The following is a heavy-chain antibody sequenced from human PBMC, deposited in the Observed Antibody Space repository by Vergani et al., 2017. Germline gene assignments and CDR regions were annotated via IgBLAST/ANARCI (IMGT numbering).Heavy chain of an antibody. Sequence: QVQLVQSGAEVKKPGASVKVSCKASGYTFTSYYMHWVRQAPGQGLEWMGWMNPNSGNTGYAQKFQGRVTMTRNTSISTAYMELSSLRSEDTAVYYCARSEGYCSGGSCSNWFDPWGQGTLVTVSS. V-gene: IGHV1-8*02. CDR2: MNPNSGNT. CDR1: GYTFTSYY. CDR3: ARSEGYCSGGSCSNWFDP. J-gene: IGHJ5*02. D-gene: IGHD2-15*01.